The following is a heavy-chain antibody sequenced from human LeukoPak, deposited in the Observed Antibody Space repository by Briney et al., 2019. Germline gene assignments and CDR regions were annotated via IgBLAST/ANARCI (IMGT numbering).Heavy chain of an antibody. CDR3: VKDQDSGAYSRFDY. CDR2: ISGSGGST. D-gene: IGHD3-22*01. V-gene: IGHV3-23*01. J-gene: IGHJ4*02. CDR1: GFTFSSYA. Sequence: QPGGSLRLSCAASGFTFSSYAMSWVRQAPGKGLEWVSSISGSGGSTYYTDSVKGRFTISRDNSKNTLYLQMNSLRAEDTAVYYCVKDQDSGAYSRFDYWGQGTLVTVSS.